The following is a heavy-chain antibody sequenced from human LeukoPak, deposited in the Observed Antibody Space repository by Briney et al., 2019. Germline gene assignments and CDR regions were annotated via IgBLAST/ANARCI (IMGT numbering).Heavy chain of an antibody. J-gene: IGHJ4*02. CDR1: GFTFSSHA. V-gene: IGHV3-23*01. CDR3: AKDEFYYYDSSGYYYDY. CDR2: ISGSGGST. Sequence: GGSLRLSCAASGFTFSSHAMGWVRQAPGKGLEWVSAISGSGGSTYYADSVKGRFTISRDNSKNTLYLQMNSLRAEDTAVYYCAKDEFYYYDSSGYYYDYWGQGTLVTVSS. D-gene: IGHD3-22*01.